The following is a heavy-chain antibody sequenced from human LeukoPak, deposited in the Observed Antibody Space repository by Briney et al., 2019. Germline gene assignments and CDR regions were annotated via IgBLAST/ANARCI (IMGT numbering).Heavy chain of an antibody. CDR1: GFTVSSSY. V-gene: IGHV3-53*01. Sequence: GGSLRPSCAADGFTVSSSYISWVRQAPGKGLEWVSIIYNDGSTYYAGSMKGRFTISRDNSKNTLYLQVNSLRAEDTAMYYCARNILFAFDIWGQGTMVTVSS. CDR2: IYNDGST. CDR3: ARNILFAFDI. J-gene: IGHJ3*02.